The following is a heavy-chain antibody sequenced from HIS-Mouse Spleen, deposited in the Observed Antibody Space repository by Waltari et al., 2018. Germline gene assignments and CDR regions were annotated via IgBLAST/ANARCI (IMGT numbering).Heavy chain of an antibody. CDR2: IWYDGSNK. Sequence: QVQLVESGGGVVQPGRSLRLSCAASGFTFSSYGMHWVRQAPGKGLEWVAVIWYDGSNKYYADSVKGRFTIPRDNSKNTLYLQMNSLRAEDTAVYYCARYSSSSGVDYWGQGTLVTVSS. CDR3: ARYSSSSGVDY. J-gene: IGHJ4*02. D-gene: IGHD6-6*01. V-gene: IGHV3-33*01. CDR1: GFTFSSYG.